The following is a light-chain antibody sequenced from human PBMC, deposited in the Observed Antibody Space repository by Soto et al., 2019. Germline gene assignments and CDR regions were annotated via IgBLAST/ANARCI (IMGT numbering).Light chain of an antibody. Sequence: QSVLTQPPSASGTPGQRVTISCSGSSSNIGSNYVYWYQQLPGTAPKLLIYRNNKRPSGVPDRFSGSKSGTSASLAISGLRSADEANYYCAAWDDSLSGVVFGGGTKLTVL. J-gene: IGLJ3*02. CDR3: AAWDDSLSGVV. CDR2: RNN. CDR1: SSNIGSNY. V-gene: IGLV1-47*01.